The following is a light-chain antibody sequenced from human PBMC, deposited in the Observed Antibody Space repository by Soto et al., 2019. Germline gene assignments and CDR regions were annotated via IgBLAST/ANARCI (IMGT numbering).Light chain of an antibody. CDR2: FAS. CDR1: QSVYNN. CDR3: QQYTKWPLT. J-gene: IGKJ4*01. Sequence: EIVMTQSPATLSVSPGEKATLSCRPSQSVYNNLAWYQQKPGQAPRLLIYFASTRATGIPARFSGSGSGTEFSLTISSLQSEDFALYYCQQYTKWPLTFGGGTKVETK. V-gene: IGKV3-15*01.